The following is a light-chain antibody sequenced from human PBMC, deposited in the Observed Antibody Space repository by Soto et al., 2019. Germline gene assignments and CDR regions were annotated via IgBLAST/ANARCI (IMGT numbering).Light chain of an antibody. CDR2: WAS. Sequence: DIVMTQSPDSLAVSLGERATINCKSSQSVLYSSNNKNYLAWYQQKPRQPPKLLIYWASTRESGVPDRFSGSGSGTDFNLSISSLQAEAVAVYYCQQYLNTPYTVGQETKLEIK. J-gene: IGKJ2*01. V-gene: IGKV4-1*01. CDR1: QSVLYSSNNKNY. CDR3: QQYLNTPYT.